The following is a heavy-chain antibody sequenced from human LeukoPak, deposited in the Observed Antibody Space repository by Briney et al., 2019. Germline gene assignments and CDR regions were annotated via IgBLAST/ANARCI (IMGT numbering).Heavy chain of an antibody. CDR3: ARGRLDFLRPFDH. D-gene: IGHD3-3*01. J-gene: IGHJ4*02. Sequence: GASVKVSCKGSGGSFTTYATSWVRQAHGQGLEWMGGIIPIFNRTSYAQDFHDRLVITADTSTATAYMELNSLTSEDTAVYYCARGRLDFLRPFDHWGQGTPVTVSS. CDR1: GGSFTTYA. CDR2: IIPIFNRT. V-gene: IGHV1-69*06.